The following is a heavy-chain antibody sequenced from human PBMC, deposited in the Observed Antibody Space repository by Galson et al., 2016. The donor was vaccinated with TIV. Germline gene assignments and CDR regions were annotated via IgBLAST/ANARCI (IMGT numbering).Heavy chain of an antibody. J-gene: IGHJ1*01. CDR1: GYIFIAYY. Sequence: SVKVSCKASGYIFIAYYIHWVRQARGHGLEWMGRINHNSGDTNSAQKFQGRDTMTRDTSSRTAYLEGSRLTPADTAVYFCAQAVSYDSTAYYLHYWGQGTLVTVSS. V-gene: IGHV1-2*06. CDR2: INHNSGDT. D-gene: IGHD3-22*01. CDR3: AQAVSYDSTAYYLHY.